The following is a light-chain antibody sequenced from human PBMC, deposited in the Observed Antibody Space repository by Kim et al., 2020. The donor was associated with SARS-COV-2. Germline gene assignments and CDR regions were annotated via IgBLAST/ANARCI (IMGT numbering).Light chain of an antibody. CDR1: QIISDC. V-gene: IGKV1-5*03. Sequence: DIQMTQSPSALSASVGDRVTITCRASQIISDCLAWYQQKPGKAPKLLIYKPSTFKRGVPSRFGGSGSGTEFILTISRLQPDDFATYFFQRHKSSRTFGQGTQVDI. CDR3: QRHKSSRT. CDR2: KPS. J-gene: IGKJ1*01.